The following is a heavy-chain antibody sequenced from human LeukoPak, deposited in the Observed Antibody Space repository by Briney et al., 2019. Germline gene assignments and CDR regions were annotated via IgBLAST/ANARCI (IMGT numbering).Heavy chain of an antibody. CDR3: AKGMTIQLAKYYFDY. J-gene: IGHJ4*02. CDR2: ISGSGGST. D-gene: IGHD4/OR15-4a*01. Sequence: GGSLRLSCAASGFIFSSYAMSWVRQAPEKGLEWVSAISGSGGSTYYADSVKGRFTISRDNSKNTLYLQMNSLRAEDTAVYYCAKGMTIQLAKYYFDYWGQGTLVTVSS. V-gene: IGHV3-23*01. CDR1: GFIFSSYA.